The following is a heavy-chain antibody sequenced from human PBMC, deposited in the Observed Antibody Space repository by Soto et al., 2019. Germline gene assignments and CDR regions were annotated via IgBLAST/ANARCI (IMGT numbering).Heavy chain of an antibody. Sequence: GSLRLSCAASGFTVSSNYMSWVRQAPGKGLEWVSVIYSGGSTYYADSVKGRFTISRDNSKNTLYLQMNSLRAEDTAVYYCARSSRGYSYGLDAFDIWGQGTMVTVSS. CDR1: GFTVSSNY. J-gene: IGHJ3*02. D-gene: IGHD5-18*01. CDR3: ARSSRGYSYGLDAFDI. CDR2: IYSGGST. V-gene: IGHV3-53*01.